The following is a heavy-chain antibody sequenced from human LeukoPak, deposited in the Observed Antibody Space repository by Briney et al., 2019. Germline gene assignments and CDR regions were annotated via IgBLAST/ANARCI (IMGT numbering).Heavy chain of an antibody. D-gene: IGHD2-2*01. CDR1: GYTFSGYH. CDR2: INPNSGDT. Sequence: ASVKVSCKASGYTFSGYHMHWVRQAPGQGLEWMGRINPNSGDTNYAQKFQGRVTMTRDTSISTTYMELSRLRSDDTAVYYCARDYCSSTSCLFDYWGQGTLVTVSS. J-gene: IGHJ4*02. V-gene: IGHV1-2*06. CDR3: ARDYCSSTSCLFDY.